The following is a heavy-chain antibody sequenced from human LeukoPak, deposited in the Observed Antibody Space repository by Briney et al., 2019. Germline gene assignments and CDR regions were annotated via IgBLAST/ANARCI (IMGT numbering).Heavy chain of an antibody. J-gene: IGHJ4*02. D-gene: IGHD3-22*01. CDR3: ASHPYYVSSGYLAY. CDR1: GFTFSSYA. V-gene: IGHV3-30-3*01. Sequence: GGSLRLSCAASGFTFSSYAMHWVRQAPGKGLEWVAVISYDGSNKYYADSVKGRFTISRDNSKNTLYLQMNSLRAEDTAVYYCASHPYYVSSGYLAYWGQGTLVTVSS. CDR2: ISYDGSNK.